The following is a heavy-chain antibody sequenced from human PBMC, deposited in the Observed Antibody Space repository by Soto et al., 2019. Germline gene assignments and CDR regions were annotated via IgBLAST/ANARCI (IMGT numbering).Heavy chain of an antibody. J-gene: IGHJ4*02. CDR1: GGSFSGYY. CDR2: INHSGST. D-gene: IGHD3-10*01. V-gene: IGHV4-34*01. Sequence: SETLSLTCAVYGGSFSGYYWSWIRQPPGKGLEWIGEINHSGSTNYNPSLKSRVTISVDTSKNQFSLKLSSVTAADTAVYYCARGRGYYGSGKIRYYFDYWGQGALVTVSS. CDR3: ARGRGYYGSGKIRYYFDY.